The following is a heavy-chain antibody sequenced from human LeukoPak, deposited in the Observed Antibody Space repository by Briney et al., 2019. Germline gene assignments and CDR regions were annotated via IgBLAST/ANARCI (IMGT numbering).Heavy chain of an antibody. Sequence: AWGYLTISCVAAGFTCCSVPRTRDRRAPGNGLKWGSGINTNGGQTYYEDSMEGRFTICRDTSKRTIYLQMDDLTGEDTAVYYCGKLGPYGSWSDYYPRECWSQGALVTVSS. CDR2: INTNGGQT. CDR1: GFTCCSVP. D-gene: IGHD3-3*01. V-gene: IGHV3-23*01. CDR3: GKLGPYGSWSDYYPREC. J-gene: IGHJ4*02.